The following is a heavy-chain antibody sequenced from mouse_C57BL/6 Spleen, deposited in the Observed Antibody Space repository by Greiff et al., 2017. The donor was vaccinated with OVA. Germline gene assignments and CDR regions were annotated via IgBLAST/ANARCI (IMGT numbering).Heavy chain of an antibody. CDR2: IYPGSGST. J-gene: IGHJ3*01. D-gene: IGHD2-4*01. Sequence: VQLQQSGAELVKPGASVKMSCKASGYTFTSYWITWVKQRPGQGLEWIGDIYPGSGSTNYNEKFKSKATLTVDTSSSTAYMQLSSLTSEDSAVYYCARRGIYYDYDGSFAYWGQGTLVTVSA. CDR3: ARRGIYYDYDGSFAY. CDR1: GYTFTSYW. V-gene: IGHV1-55*01.